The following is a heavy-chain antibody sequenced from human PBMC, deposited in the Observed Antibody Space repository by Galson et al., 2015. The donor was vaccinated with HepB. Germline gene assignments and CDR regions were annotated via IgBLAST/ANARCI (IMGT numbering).Heavy chain of an antibody. D-gene: IGHD6-19*01. J-gene: IGHJ4*02. V-gene: IGHV1-8*01. CDR2: MNPNSGDT. CDR1: GYTFTKYD. CDR3: ARAEPFSRGWD. Sequence: SVKVSCKASGYTFTKYDLNWVRQAAGQGLEWMGWMNPNSGDTGYAQKFQGRVAMTINPSINTAYMELTSLRSEDTAVYYCARAEPFSRGWDWGQGTLVTVSS.